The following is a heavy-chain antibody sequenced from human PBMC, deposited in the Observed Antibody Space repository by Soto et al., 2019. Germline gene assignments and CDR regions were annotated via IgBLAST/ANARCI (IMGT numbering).Heavy chain of an antibody. CDR1: GGSINSGGYY. J-gene: IGHJ5*02. CDR2: IYYSGGT. D-gene: IGHD4-17*01. Sequence: QVQLQESGPGLVKPSQTLSLTCTVSGGSINSGGYYWSWIRQHPGEGLEWIGYIYYSGGTYSNPSLRRRVTPSVDTSNNQFSLKLSSVTATDTAVYYCARDLGGYGVFDPWGQGTLVTVSS. V-gene: IGHV4-31*03. CDR3: ARDLGGYGVFDP.